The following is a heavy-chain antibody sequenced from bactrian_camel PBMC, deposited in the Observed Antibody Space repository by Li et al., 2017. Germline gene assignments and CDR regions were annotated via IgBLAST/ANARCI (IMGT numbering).Heavy chain of an antibody. V-gene: IGHV3S31*01. D-gene: IGHD5*01. J-gene: IGHJ4*01. CDR3: AADLVPTGWSRRYEYVY. Sequence: VQLVESGGGSVQPGGSLRLSCAASGFTFSSYAMSWVRQAPGKGLEWVSAIHSGGLDSYYADSVKGRFTISRDNAKNTLYLQMNSLKTEDAAVYYCAADLVPTGWSRRYEYVYWGQGTQVTVS. CDR2: IHSGGLDS. CDR1: GFTFSSYA.